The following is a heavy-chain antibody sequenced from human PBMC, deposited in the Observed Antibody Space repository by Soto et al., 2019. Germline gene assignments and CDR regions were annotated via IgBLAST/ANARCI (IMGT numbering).Heavy chain of an antibody. Sequence: QITLKESGPTLVEPTRTLTLTCTFSGFSLTTNGVGVGWIRQPPGKALEWLALIYWDDDKRYSPSLNSRLTIAKDTSKTEEVHRSSNMAPVDTAKYSGEHRRGQAGHFDSWGQGTLVTVSS. CDR3: EHRRGQAGHFDS. D-gene: IGHD3-16*01. V-gene: IGHV2-5*02. CDR1: GFSLTTNGVG. CDR2: IYWDDDK. J-gene: IGHJ4*02.